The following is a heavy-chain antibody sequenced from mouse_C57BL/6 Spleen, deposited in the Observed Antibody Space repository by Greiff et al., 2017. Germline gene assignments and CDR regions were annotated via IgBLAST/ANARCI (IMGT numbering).Heavy chain of an antibody. CDR1: GYTFTSYW. Sequence: VQLQQPGAELVRPGSSVKLSCKASGYTFTSYWLDWVKQRPGQGLEWIGNIYPSDSETHYNQKFKDKATLTVDKSSSTAYMQLSSLTSEDSAVYYCARRLRWDYAMDYWGQGTSVTVSS. CDR3: ARRLRWDYAMDY. V-gene: IGHV1-61*01. J-gene: IGHJ4*01. D-gene: IGHD3-2*02. CDR2: IYPSDSET.